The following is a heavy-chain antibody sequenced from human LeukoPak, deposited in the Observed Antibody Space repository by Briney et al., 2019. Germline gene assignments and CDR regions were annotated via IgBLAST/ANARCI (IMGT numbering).Heavy chain of an antibody. CDR3: ARGGSYSNYDY. D-gene: IGHD4-11*01. CDR2: ISSSGSTI. CDR1: GFTFSSYE. J-gene: IGHJ4*02. V-gene: IGHV3-48*03. Sequence: GGSLRLSCAASGFTFSSYEMNWVRQAPGKGLEWVSYISSSGSTIYYADSVKGRFTISRDNAKNSLYLQMHSLRAEDTAVYYCARGGSYSNYDYWGQGTLVTVSS.